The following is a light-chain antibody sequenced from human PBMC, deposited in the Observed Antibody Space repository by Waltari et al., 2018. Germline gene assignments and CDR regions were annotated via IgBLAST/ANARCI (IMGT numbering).Light chain of an antibody. CDR2: GAS. CDR1: QNIRTY. CDR3: QQSFSSPWT. J-gene: IGKJ1*01. V-gene: IGKV1-39*01. Sequence: DIQMTQSPSSLSASVGDTVTVPCRASQNIRTYLNWYQQKTAKAPKLLIYGASTLKRGVPSRFRGSASGTEFTLTVTNLQPDDFATYFCQQSFSSPWTFGQGTTVNI.